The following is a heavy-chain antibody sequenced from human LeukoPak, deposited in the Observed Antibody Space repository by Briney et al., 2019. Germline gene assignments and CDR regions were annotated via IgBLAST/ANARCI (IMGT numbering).Heavy chain of an antibody. J-gene: IGHJ4*02. CDR2: ISSSSSYI. D-gene: IGHD2-21*01. Sequence: GGSLRLSCVASGFTFSSYAMSWVRQAPGKGLGWVSSISSSSSYIYYADSVKGRFTISRDNAKNPLYLHMNSRRAEDTAVYYCARDLPLVSLDYWGQGTLVTVSS. CDR1: GFTFSSYA. CDR3: ARDLPLVSLDY. V-gene: IGHV3-21*01.